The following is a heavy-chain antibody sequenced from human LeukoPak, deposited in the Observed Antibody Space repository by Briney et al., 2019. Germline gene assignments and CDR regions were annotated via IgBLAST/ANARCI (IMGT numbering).Heavy chain of an antibody. V-gene: IGHV3-48*02. CDR1: GITFSTST. Sequence: GGSLRLSCAASGITFSTSTMNWVRQAPGKGLEWVSYISGSSSTIYYVDSVKGRFTVSRDNAGNSLYLQMNNLRDDDTAVYFCARVQTDSRGWYHFDYWGQGTLVTVSS. CDR2: ISGSSSTI. D-gene: IGHD6-19*01. CDR3: ARVQTDSRGWYHFDY. J-gene: IGHJ4*02.